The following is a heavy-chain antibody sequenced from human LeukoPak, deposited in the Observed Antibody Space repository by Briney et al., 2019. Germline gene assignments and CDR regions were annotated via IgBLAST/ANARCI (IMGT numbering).Heavy chain of an antibody. J-gene: IGHJ6*02. V-gene: IGHV3-23*01. CDR2: ISGSGGST. D-gene: IGHD2-15*01. CDR3: AKAEGGRIYCSGGSCYSDYYYGMDV. Sequence: PGGSLRLSCAASGFTFSSYAMSWVRQAPGKGLEWVSAISGSGGSTYYADSVKGRFTISRDNSKNTLYLQMNSLRAEDTAVYYCAKAEGGRIYCSGGSCYSDYYYGMDVWGQGTTVTVSS. CDR1: GFTFSSYA.